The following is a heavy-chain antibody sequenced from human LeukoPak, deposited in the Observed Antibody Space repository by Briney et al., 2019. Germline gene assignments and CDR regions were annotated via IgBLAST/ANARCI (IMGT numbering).Heavy chain of an antibody. CDR2: IYHSGST. V-gene: IGHV4-38-2*02. CDR3: AREGGIAARPRGDWFDP. Sequence: SETLSLTCTVSGHSISSGYYWGWIRQPPGKGLEWIGSIYHSGSTYYNPSLKSRVTISVDTSKNQFSLKLSSVTAADTAVYYCAREGGIAARPRGDWFDPWGQGTLVTVSS. CDR1: GHSISSGYY. D-gene: IGHD6-6*01. J-gene: IGHJ5*02.